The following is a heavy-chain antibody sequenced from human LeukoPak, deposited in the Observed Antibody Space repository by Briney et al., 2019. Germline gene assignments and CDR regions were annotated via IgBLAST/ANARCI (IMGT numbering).Heavy chain of an antibody. CDR1: GYTFTSFD. CDR2: MNPIGGST. CDR3: VRVQSGSYARFGMDV. Sequence: ASVRVSCKSSGYTFTSFDINWVRRASGRGLEWMGWMNPIGGSTGYARKFQGRVTMTRDTSIRTAYMELSSLTSEDTAVYYCVRVQSGSYARFGMDVWGQGTTVTVSS. V-gene: IGHV1-8*01. J-gene: IGHJ6*02. D-gene: IGHD1-26*01.